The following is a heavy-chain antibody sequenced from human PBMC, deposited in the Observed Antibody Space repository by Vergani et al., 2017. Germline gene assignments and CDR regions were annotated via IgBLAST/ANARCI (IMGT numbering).Heavy chain of an antibody. CDR1: GFTFSSYG. J-gene: IGHJ6*02. V-gene: IGHV3-30*18. D-gene: IGHD6-13*01. CDR3: AKEIEDSSSRGYYGMDV. CDR2: ISYDGSNK. Sequence: QVQLVESGGGVVQPGRSLRLSCAASGFTFSSYGMHWVRQAPGKGLEWVAVISYDGSNKSYADSVKGRFTISRDNSKNTLYLQMNSLRAEDTAVYYCAKEIEDSSSRGYYGMDVWGQGTTVTVSS.